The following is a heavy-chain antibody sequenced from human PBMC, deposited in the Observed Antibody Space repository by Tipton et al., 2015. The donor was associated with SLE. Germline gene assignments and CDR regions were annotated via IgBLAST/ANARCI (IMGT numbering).Heavy chain of an antibody. CDR3: SSLYGDARTNLFDS. J-gene: IGHJ5*01. Sequence: WVRQAPGKGLEWIAYFSYTGTADYSPSLKSRVTISLDTSMNQFSLKRNSGTAADTALYYCSSLYGDARTNLFDSWGQGTLVTVSS. CDR2: FSYTGTA. D-gene: IGHD4-17*01. V-gene: IGHV4-59*08.